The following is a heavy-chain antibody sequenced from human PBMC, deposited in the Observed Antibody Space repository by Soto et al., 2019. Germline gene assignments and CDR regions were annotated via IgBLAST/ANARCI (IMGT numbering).Heavy chain of an antibody. V-gene: IGHV1-46*01. Sequence: GASVKVSCKASGYTFTSYYMHWVRQAPGQGLEWMGIINPSGGSTSYAQKFQGRVTMTRDTSTSTVYMELSSLRSEDTAVYYCARDLMITFGGVIAAYGMDAWGQGTTVTVSS. CDR2: INPSGGST. D-gene: IGHD3-16*02. CDR1: GYTFTSYY. CDR3: ARDLMITFGGVIAAYGMDA. J-gene: IGHJ6*02.